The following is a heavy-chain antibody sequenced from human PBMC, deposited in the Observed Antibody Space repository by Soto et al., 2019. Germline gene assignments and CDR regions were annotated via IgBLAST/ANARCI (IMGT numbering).Heavy chain of an antibody. CDR2: ISGSGANT. CDR3: AKSPDFYYDGMDV. Sequence: EVQLLESGGGLVQPGGSQRLSCAASGFTFSGYAMTWVRQAPGKGLEWVSSISGSGANTYYADSVKGRFTISRYNSKNTLSLQMTSLRADDTAVYYCAKSPDFYYDGMDVWGQGTTVTVSS. CDR1: GFTFSGYA. V-gene: IGHV3-23*01. J-gene: IGHJ6*02.